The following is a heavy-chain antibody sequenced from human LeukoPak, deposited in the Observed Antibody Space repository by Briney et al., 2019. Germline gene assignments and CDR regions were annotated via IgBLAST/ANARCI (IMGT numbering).Heavy chain of an antibody. J-gene: IGHJ4*02. Sequence: ASVKVSCKASGYTFTGYYMHWVRQAPGQGLEWMGWINPNSGGTNYAQKFQGRVTMTRDTSVSTAYMELSRLRSDDTAVYYCARARIPAAMVDYWGQGTLVTVSS. CDR1: GYTFTGYY. CDR3: ARARIPAAMVDY. D-gene: IGHD2-2*01. V-gene: IGHV1-2*02. CDR2: INPNSGGT.